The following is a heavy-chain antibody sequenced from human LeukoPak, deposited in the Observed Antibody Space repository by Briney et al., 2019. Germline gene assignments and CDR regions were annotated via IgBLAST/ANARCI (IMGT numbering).Heavy chain of an antibody. Sequence: PSETLSLTCTVSGGSIDIYYWSWIRQPAGKGLEWIGRIYTSGSTNYNPSLKTRVTMSVDTSKNQFSLKLSSVTAADTAVYYCARGPLTVTRGFDPWGQGTLVTVSS. D-gene: IGHD4-17*01. CDR2: IYTSGST. CDR3: ARGPLTVTRGFDP. CDR1: GGSIDIYY. J-gene: IGHJ5*02. V-gene: IGHV4-4*07.